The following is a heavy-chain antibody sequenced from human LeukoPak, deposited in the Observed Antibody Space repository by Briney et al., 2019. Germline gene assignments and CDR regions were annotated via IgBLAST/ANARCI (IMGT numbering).Heavy chain of an antibody. D-gene: IGHD2-15*01. J-gene: IGHJ4*02. CDR1: GFTFSSYA. CDR3: AKALVAAYYFDS. CDR2: IRSSATGT. V-gene: IGHV3-23*01. Sequence: GGSLRLSCAASGFTFSSYAMSWVRQAPGKGLEWVSLIRSSATGTYYADSVKGRFTVSRDNSKNTLYLQMNSLRAEDTAVYYCAKALVAAYYFDSWGQGTLVTVSS.